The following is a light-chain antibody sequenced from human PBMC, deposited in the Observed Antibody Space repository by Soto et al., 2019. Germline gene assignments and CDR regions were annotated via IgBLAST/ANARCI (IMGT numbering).Light chain of an antibody. V-gene: IGLV1-44*01. CDR1: SSNIGSNT. J-gene: IGLJ3*02. CDR3: AAWEDSLNGWV. CDR2: SNN. Sequence: QSVLTQPPSASGTPGQRVTISCSGSSSNIGSNTVKWYQQLPGTAPKLLIYSNNQRASGVPDRFSGSKAGSSTSVAISGLQSEDEADYYCAAWEDSLNGWVFGGGTKVTVL.